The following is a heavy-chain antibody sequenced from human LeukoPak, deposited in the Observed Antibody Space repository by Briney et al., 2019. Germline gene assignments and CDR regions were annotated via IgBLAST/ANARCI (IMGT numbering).Heavy chain of an antibody. D-gene: IGHD3-10*01. CDR2: ISGSGGST. Sequence: PGGSLRLSCAASGFTFSSYAMSWVRQAPGKGLEWVSAISGSGGSTYYADSVKGRFTISRDNSKNTLYLQMNSLRAEDTAVYYCARVLRFGEWYFDYWGQGTLVTVSS. CDR1: GFTFSSYA. CDR3: ARVLRFGEWYFDY. J-gene: IGHJ4*02. V-gene: IGHV3-23*01.